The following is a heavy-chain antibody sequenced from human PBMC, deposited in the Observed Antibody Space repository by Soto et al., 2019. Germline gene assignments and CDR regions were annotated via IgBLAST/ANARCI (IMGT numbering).Heavy chain of an antibody. CDR3: AKVGGYSGYDSAKFYYYYGMDV. CDR1: GFTFSSYW. CDR2: IKQVGSEK. V-gene: IGHV3-7*03. J-gene: IGHJ6*02. Sequence: GGSLRLSCAASGFTFSSYWMSWVRQAPGKGLEWVANIKQVGSEKYYVGSVKGRFTISRDNSKNTLYLQMNSLRAEDTAVYYCAKVGGYSGYDSAKFYYYYGMDVWGQGTTVTVSS. D-gene: IGHD5-12*01.